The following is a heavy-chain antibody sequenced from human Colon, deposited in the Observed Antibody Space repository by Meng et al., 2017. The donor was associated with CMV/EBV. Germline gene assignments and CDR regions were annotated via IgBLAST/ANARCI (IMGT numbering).Heavy chain of an antibody. J-gene: IGHJ4*02. V-gene: IGHV4-39*07. CDR1: GGSISSSSYS. Sequence: SETLSLTCTVSGGSISSSSYSWGWIRQPPGKGLEWIGTIYWSGSTYYNPSLKSRLTMSVDTSTNQFSLRLASVTAADTAVYYCARDYDRYTGSYLDFWGQGTLVTVSS. D-gene: IGHD1-26*01. CDR2: IYWSGST. CDR3: ARDYDRYTGSYLDF.